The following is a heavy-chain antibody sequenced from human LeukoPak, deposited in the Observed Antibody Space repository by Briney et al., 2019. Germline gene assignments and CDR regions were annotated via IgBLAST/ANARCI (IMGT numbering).Heavy chain of an antibody. Sequence: SETLSLTCTVSGGSISGSNYYWGWIRQPPGKGLEWIGSIFYTGSSYYNPSLKSRVTLSVDTSKDQFSLRLSSVTAADTAVYYCARGYGSSWYYFDYWGQGTLVTVSS. CDR3: ARGYGSSWYYFDY. V-gene: IGHV4-39*07. CDR1: GGSISGSNYY. D-gene: IGHD6-13*01. J-gene: IGHJ4*02. CDR2: IFYTGSS.